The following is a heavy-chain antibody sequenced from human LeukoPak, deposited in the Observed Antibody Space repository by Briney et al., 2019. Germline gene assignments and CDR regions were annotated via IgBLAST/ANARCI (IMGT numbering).Heavy chain of an antibody. V-gene: IGHV4-34*01. J-gene: IGHJ5*02. CDR2: INHSGST. Sequence: PSETLSLTCAVYGGPFSGYYWSWIRQPPGKGLEWIGEINHSGSTNYNPSLKSRVTISVDTSKNQFSLKLSSVTAADTAVYYCARPTYYYDSSGNWFDPWGQGTLVTVSS. CDR1: GGPFSGYY. D-gene: IGHD3-22*01. CDR3: ARPTYYYDSSGNWFDP.